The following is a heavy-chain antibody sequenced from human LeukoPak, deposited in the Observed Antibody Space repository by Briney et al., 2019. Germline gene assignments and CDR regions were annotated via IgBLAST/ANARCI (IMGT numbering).Heavy chain of an antibody. CDR2: IYHSGST. J-gene: IGHJ5*02. Sequence: PSETLSLTCTVPGGSISSSSYYWGCIRQPPGKGLEWIGSIYHSGSTYYKPSLKSRVTISVDTSKNQFSLNLNSVTAADTAVYYCARFFSAATWGYNWFDPWGQGTLVTVSS. CDR3: ARFFSAATWGYNWFDP. D-gene: IGHD2-15*01. V-gene: IGHV4-39*07. CDR1: GGSISSSSYY.